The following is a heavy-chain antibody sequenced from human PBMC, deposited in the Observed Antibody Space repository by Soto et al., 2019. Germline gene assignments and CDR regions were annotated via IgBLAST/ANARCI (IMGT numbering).Heavy chain of an antibody. CDR3: ARVPHYYDSSGHLRDS. CDR1: GGSITSGDYY. CDR2: IYYSGTT. Sequence: SQTLSLTCTVSGGSITSGDYYWSWVRQPPGKGLEWIGYIYYSGTTYYNPSLKSRVTISVDTSTNQFSLKLNSVTAADTAVYFCARVPHYYDSSGHLRDSWGQGTMVT. D-gene: IGHD3-22*01. V-gene: IGHV4-30-4*01. J-gene: IGHJ4*02.